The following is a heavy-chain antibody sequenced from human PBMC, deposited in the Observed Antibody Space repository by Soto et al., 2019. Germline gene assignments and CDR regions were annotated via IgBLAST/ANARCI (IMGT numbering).Heavy chain of an antibody. CDR2: IYYSGST. D-gene: IGHD4-17*01. V-gene: IGHV4-30-4*01. Sequence: SETLSLTCTVSGGSISSGDYYWSWIRQPPGKGLEWIGYIYYSGSTYYNPSLKSRVTISVDTSKNQFSLKLSSVTAADTAVYYCASPGVGDYLLFDPWGQGTLVTVSS. J-gene: IGHJ5*02. CDR3: ASPGVGDYLLFDP. CDR1: GGSISSGDYY.